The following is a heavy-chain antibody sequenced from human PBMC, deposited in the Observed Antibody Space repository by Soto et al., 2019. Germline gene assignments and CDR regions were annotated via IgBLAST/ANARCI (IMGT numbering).Heavy chain of an antibody. CDR3: ARGTYSSSSLHYYYGMDV. CDR2: IGTAGDT. Sequence: GGSLRLSCAASGFTFSSYDMHWVRQATGKGLEWVSAIGTAGDTYYPGYVKGRFTISRENAKNSLYLQMNSLRAGDTAVYYCARGTYSSSSLHYYYGMDVWGQGTTVTVSS. CDR1: GFTFSSYD. V-gene: IGHV3-13*01. J-gene: IGHJ6*02. D-gene: IGHD6-6*01.